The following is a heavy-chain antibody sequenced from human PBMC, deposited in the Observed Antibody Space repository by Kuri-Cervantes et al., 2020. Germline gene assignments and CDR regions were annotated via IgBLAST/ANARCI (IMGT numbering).Heavy chain of an antibody. CDR1: GFTFSSYA. D-gene: IGHD3-22*01. Sequence: GESLKISCAASGFTFSSYAMHWVRQAPGKGLEWVAVIWYDGSNKYYADSVKGRFTISRDNSKNTLYLQMNSLRAEDTAVYYCAKELYYYDSSGYYPFDYWGQGTLVTVSS. CDR2: IWYDGSNK. J-gene: IGHJ4*02. V-gene: IGHV3-33*06. CDR3: AKELYYYDSSGYYPFDY.